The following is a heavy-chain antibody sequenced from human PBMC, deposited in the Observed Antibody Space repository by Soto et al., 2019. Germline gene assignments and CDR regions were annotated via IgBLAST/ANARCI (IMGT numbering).Heavy chain of an antibody. V-gene: IGHV3-30*18. J-gene: IGHJ6*03. D-gene: IGHD3-3*02. CDR1: GFTFSTHG. Sequence: QVQLVESGGGVVQPGKSLRLSCAASGFTFSTHGMHWVRQAPGKGLEWVAVISYDGSNKYYADSVKGRFTISRDNSTDTLYLQRPNLRAEDTAVYYCTKCSFGVVNNCMDGWGKGTTVTVSS. CDR3: TKCSFGVVNNCMDG. CDR2: ISYDGSNK.